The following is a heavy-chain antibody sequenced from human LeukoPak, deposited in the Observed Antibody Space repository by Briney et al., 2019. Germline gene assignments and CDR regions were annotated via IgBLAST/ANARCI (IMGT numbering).Heavy chain of an antibody. J-gene: IGHJ6*02. CDR3: ARGPDYYGLGSYFSWYYYYGMDV. Sequence: ASVKVSCKASGGTFSSYAISWVRQAPGQGLEWMGGIIPIFGTANYAQKFQGRVTITADESTSTAYMELSSLRSEDTAVYYCARGPDYYGLGSYFSWYYYYGMDVWGQGTTVTVSS. V-gene: IGHV1-69*13. CDR1: GGTFSSYA. CDR2: IIPIFGTA. D-gene: IGHD3-10*01.